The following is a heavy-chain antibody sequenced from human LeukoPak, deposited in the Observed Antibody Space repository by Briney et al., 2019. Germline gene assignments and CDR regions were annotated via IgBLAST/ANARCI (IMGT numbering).Heavy chain of an antibody. V-gene: IGHV3-30-3*01. CDR1: GFTFNSYS. CDR2: ISDDETYK. D-gene: IGHD6-13*01. CDR3: AKDRTPGLIAAVLH. Sequence: GRSLRLSCAASGFTFNSYSMHWVRQAPGKGLEWVTAISDDETYKFYADSVKGRFTISRDNSKNTLYLQMNSLRAEDTAVYYCAKDRTPGLIAAVLHWGQGTLVTVSS. J-gene: IGHJ4*02.